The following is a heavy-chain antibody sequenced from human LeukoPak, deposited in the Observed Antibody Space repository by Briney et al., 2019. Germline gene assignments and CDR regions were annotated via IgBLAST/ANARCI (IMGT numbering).Heavy chain of an antibody. J-gene: IGHJ4*02. V-gene: IGHV1-46*03. CDR3: ARDDRRRYCSSTSCHVFDY. D-gene: IGHD2-2*01. Sequence: ASVKVSCKASGYTFTSYYMHWVRQAPGQGLEWMGIINPSGGSTSYAQKFQGRVTMTRDTSTSTVYMELSSPRSEDTAVYYCARDDRRRYCSSTSCHVFDYWGRGTLVTVSS. CDR1: GYTFTSYY. CDR2: INPSGGST.